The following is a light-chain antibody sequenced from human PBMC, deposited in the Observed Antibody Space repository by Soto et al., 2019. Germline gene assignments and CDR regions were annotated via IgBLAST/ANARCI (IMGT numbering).Light chain of an antibody. V-gene: IGKV4-1*01. CDR2: WAS. CDR1: QRVLYSSNNKNY. J-gene: IGKJ1*01. CDR3: QQYYSTPRT. Sequence: DIVMTQSPDSLAVSRGERATITCKSSQRVLYSSNNKNYLAWYQQKPGQPPKLLIYWASTRESGVPDRFSGSGSGTDFTLTISSLQAEDVAVYYCQQYYSTPRTFGQGTKVEIK.